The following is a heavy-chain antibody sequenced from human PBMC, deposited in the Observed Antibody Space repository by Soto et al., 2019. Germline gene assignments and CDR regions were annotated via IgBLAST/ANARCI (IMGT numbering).Heavy chain of an antibody. CDR3: AREDVLVAPVAIN. Sequence: GGSLRLSCAASGFPVSNNYMSWVRQAPGKGMEWVSIIFSGGTTYYADSVKGRFTISRDNSKNTLYLQMNSLRAEDTAVYYCAREDVLVAPVAINWGQGTLVTVSS. D-gene: IGHD2-2*01. CDR2: IFSGGTT. CDR1: GFPVSNNY. J-gene: IGHJ4*02. V-gene: IGHV3-66*01.